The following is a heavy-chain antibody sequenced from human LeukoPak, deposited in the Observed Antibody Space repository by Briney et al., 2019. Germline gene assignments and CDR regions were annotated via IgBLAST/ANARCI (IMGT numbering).Heavy chain of an antibody. D-gene: IGHD3-10*01. Sequence: SETLSLTCAVYGGSFSGYYWSWIRQPPGKGLEWIGEINHSGSTNYNPPLKSRVTISVDTSKTQFSLKLSSVTAADTAVYYCARVPRVVRGVSYYFDYWGQGTLVTVSS. J-gene: IGHJ4*02. CDR1: GGSFSGYY. V-gene: IGHV4-34*01. CDR2: INHSGST. CDR3: ARVPRVVRGVSYYFDY.